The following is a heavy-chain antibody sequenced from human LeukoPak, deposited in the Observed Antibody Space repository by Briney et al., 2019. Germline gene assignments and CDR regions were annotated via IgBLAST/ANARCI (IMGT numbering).Heavy chain of an antibody. CDR1: GGSIRSGGYY. CDR2: IYYSGST. V-gene: IGHV4-31*03. Sequence: PSETLSLTCTVSGGSIRSGGYYWSWIRQHPGKGLEWIGYIYYSGSTYYNPSLKSRVTISVDTSKNQFFLKLSSVTAADTAVYYCVRDGPHYCGRTSCYAAHFDYWGQGTLVTVSS. D-gene: IGHD2-2*01. CDR3: VRDGPHYCGRTSCYAAHFDY. J-gene: IGHJ4*02.